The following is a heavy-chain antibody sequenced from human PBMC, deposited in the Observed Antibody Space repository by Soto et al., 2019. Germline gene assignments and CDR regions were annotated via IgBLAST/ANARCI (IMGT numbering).Heavy chain of an antibody. CDR2: IHSSGST. D-gene: IGHD6-13*01. Sequence: SETLSLTCTVSGASMNSYHWSWVRQPAGKGLEWIGHIHSSGSTNYNPSLKSRVTMSVDTSKNQFSLRLVSLTAADTAVYYCARDQGVAAAGITWFDPWGQGSLVTV. J-gene: IGHJ5*02. CDR1: GASMNSYH. CDR3: ARDQGVAAAGITWFDP. V-gene: IGHV4-4*07.